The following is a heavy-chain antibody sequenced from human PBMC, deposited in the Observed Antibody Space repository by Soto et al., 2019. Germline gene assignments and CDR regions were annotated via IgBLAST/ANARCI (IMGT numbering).Heavy chain of an antibody. D-gene: IGHD5-12*01. V-gene: IGHV1-69*02. J-gene: IGHJ6*02. CDR3: ASSGYDSQGYYYGMDV. CDR1: GGTFSSYT. Sequence: SVKVSCKASGGTFSSYTISWVRQAPGQGLEWMGRIIPILGIANYAQKFQGRVTITADKSTSTAYMELSSLRSEDTAVYYCASSGYDSQGYYYGMDVWGQGTTVTVSS. CDR2: IIPILGIA.